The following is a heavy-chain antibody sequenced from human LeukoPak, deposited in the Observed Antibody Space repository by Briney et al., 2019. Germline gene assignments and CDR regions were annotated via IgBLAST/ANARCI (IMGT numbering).Heavy chain of an antibody. V-gene: IGHV4-39*07. CDR1: GGSISSYY. D-gene: IGHD6-13*01. J-gene: IGHJ4*02. CDR2: IYYSGST. CDR3: ARGFGSWYPIYFDY. Sequence: PSETLSLTCTVSGGSISSYYWGWIRQPPGKGLEWIGSIYYSGSTYYNPSLKSRVTISVDTSKNQFSLKLSSVTAADTAVYYCARGFGSWYPIYFDYWGQGTLVTVSS.